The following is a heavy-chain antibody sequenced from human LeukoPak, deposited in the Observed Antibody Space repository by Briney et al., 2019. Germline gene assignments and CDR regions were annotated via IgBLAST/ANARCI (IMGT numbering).Heavy chain of an antibody. D-gene: IGHD6-19*01. J-gene: IGHJ4*02. V-gene: IGHV1-24*01. CDR3: ATDRVYRSSGRSWGFFDY. CDR1: DYSLSDLS. Sequence: ASVNVSCKISDYSLSDLSIHWVREAPGEGLEWMGGFDAENNKMVYSQRFQGRVTMTEDTSADTAYVELTGLRSEDTAMYFCATDRVYRSSGRSWGFFDYWGQGTLVIVSS. CDR2: FDAENNKM.